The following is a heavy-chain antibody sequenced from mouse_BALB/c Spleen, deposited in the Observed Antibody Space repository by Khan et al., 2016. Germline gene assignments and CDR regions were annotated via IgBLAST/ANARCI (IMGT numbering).Heavy chain of an antibody. CDR2: ISYSGST. D-gene: IGHD2-4*01. Sequence: EVQLQESGPGLVKPSQSLSLTCTVTGYSITSDYAWNWIRQFPGNKLEWMGYISYSGSTSYNPSLKSRISITRDTSKNQFFLQLNSVTTEDTATXYCAREGVNYDYFFDYWGQGTTLTVSS. CDR3: AREGVNYDYFFDY. CDR1: GYSITSDYA. J-gene: IGHJ2*01. V-gene: IGHV3-2*02.